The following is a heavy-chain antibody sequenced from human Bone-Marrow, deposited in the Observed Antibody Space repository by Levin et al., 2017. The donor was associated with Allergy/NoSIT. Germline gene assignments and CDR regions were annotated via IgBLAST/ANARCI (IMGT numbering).Heavy chain of an antibody. CDR3: VKDRSSVDNWNYGGPFES. CDR1: GFPFSAYE. Sequence: SLKISCAASGFPFSAYEMNWVRHAPGKGLEWVTGIMWNSARMDYADSVKGRFTISRDNGKKSLYLEMNALRVEDTALYYCVKDRSSVDNWNYGGPFESWGQGTLVTVSS. CDR2: IMWNSARM. J-gene: IGHJ4*02. V-gene: IGHV3-9*01. D-gene: IGHD1-7*01.